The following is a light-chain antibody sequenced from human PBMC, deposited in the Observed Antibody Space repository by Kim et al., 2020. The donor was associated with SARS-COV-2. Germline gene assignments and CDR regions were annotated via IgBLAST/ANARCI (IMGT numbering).Light chain of an antibody. Sequence: GRRVTMSCSGGISNIGSKTVNMYQPLPGTAPKRLIFSNNQRPSGVPDRFSGSKSGTSASLAISGLQSEDDGDYYCAVWDDSLNGWVFGGGTRRTVL. J-gene: IGLJ3*02. CDR2: SNN. CDR3: AVWDDSLNGWV. CDR1: ISNIGSKT. V-gene: IGLV1-44*01.